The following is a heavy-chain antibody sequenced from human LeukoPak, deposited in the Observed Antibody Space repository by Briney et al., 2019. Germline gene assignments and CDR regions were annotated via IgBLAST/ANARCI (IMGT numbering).Heavy chain of an antibody. CDR1: SGSVSSYY. Sequence: SETLSLTCLVSSGSVSSYYWTWIRQPPGKGLEWIGYIYHTGSNNYRPPLKSRVTMYVDTSKHQLSLKLSSVTAANTAMYYWARARYTNSWYAVDIWGQGTMVTVSS. CDR3: ARARYTNSWYAVDI. CDR2: IYHTGSN. D-gene: IGHD6-13*01. J-gene: IGHJ3*02. V-gene: IGHV4-59*08.